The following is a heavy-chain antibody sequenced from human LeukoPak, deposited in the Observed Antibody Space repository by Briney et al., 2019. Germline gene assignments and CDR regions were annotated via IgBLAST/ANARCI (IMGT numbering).Heavy chain of an antibody. Sequence: GGSLRLSCAASGFTFSSYGMSWVRQAPGKGLEWASGLSGSGYNTYYADSVKGRFTISRDNSKNTLYLQMNSLRAEDTAIYYCARAVCTGGYGGFYFDYWGQGTLVTVSS. CDR2: LSGSGYNT. CDR1: GFTFSSYG. D-gene: IGHD2-8*02. V-gene: IGHV3-23*01. J-gene: IGHJ4*02. CDR3: ARAVCTGGYGGFYFDY.